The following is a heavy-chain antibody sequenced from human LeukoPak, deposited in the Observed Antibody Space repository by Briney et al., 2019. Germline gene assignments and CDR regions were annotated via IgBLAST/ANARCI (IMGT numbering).Heavy chain of an antibody. CDR3: AKARYCSSTSCYTLYYYGMDV. Sequence: GGSLRLSCAASGFTFSSYAMTWVRQAPGKGLEWVSAISGSGGSTYYADSVKGRFTISRDNSKNTLYLKMNSLRAEDTAVYYCAKARYCSSTSCYTLYYYGMDVWGQGTTVTVSS. D-gene: IGHD2-2*02. J-gene: IGHJ6*02. CDR1: GFTFSSYA. CDR2: ISGSGGST. V-gene: IGHV3-23*01.